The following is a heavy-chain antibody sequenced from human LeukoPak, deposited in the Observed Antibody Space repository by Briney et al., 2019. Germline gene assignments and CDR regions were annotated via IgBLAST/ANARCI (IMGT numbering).Heavy chain of an antibody. J-gene: IGHJ4*02. CDR3: TRGSYYDSSGYSGVRLDY. CDR1: GYTFTGYY. CDR2: INPNSGGT. Sequence: ASVKVSCKASGYTFTGYYMHWVRQAPGQGLEWMGWINPNSGGTNYAQKFQGRVTMTSDTSISTAYMELSRLRSDDTALYYCTRGSYYDSSGYSGVRLDYWGQGTPVTVPS. D-gene: IGHD3-22*01. V-gene: IGHV1-2*02.